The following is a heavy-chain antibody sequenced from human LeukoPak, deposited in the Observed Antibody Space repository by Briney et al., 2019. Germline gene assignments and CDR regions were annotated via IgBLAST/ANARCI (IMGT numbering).Heavy chain of an antibody. CDR3: ARGADSGYSSDN. CDR1: GFTFSNYW. CDR2: INSDGRST. Sequence: TGGSLRLSCAASGFTFSNYWMHWVRQAPGKGLVWVSRINSDGRSTNYADSVKGRFTISRDNAKNTLYLQMYSLRAEDTAVYYCARGADSGYSSDNWGQGTLVSVSS. J-gene: IGHJ4*02. D-gene: IGHD3-9*01. V-gene: IGHV3-74*01.